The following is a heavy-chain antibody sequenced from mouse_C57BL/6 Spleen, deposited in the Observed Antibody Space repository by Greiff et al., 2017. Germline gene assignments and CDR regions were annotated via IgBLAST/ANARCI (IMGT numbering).Heavy chain of an antibody. CDR2: INYDGSST. CDR3: ARDRDYYAMDY. V-gene: IGHV5-16*01. J-gene: IGHJ4*01. Sequence: DVKLVESEGGLVQPGSSMKLSCTASGFTFSDYYMPWVRQVPEKGLEWVANINYDGSSTYYLDSLKSRFIISRDNAKNILYLQMSSLKSEDTATYYCARDRDYYAMDYWGQGTSVTVSS. CDR1: GFTFSDYY.